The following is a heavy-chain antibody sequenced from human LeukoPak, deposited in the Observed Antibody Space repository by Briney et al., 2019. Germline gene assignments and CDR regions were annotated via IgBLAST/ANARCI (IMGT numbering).Heavy chain of an antibody. Sequence: GGSLRLSCAASGFTFSSYSMNWVRQAPGKGLEWVSSISSSSSYIYYADSVKGRFAISRDNAKNSLYLQMNSLRAEDTAVYYCAREVTTPSPGAFDIWGQGTMVTVSS. CDR1: GFTFSSYS. D-gene: IGHD4-17*01. CDR3: AREVTTPSPGAFDI. CDR2: ISSSSSYI. V-gene: IGHV3-21*01. J-gene: IGHJ3*02.